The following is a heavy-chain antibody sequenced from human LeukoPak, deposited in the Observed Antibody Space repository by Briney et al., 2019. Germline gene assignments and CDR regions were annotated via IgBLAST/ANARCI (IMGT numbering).Heavy chain of an antibody. Sequence: ASVKVSCKASGYTFTSYDINWVRQATGQGLEWMGWMNPNSGNTGYAQKFQGRVTMTRNTSISTAYMELSSLRPEDTAVYYCARTQWLVIAFDIWGQGTMVTVSS. J-gene: IGHJ3*02. CDR1: GYTFTSYD. V-gene: IGHV1-8*01. D-gene: IGHD6-19*01. CDR2: MNPNSGNT. CDR3: ARTQWLVIAFDI.